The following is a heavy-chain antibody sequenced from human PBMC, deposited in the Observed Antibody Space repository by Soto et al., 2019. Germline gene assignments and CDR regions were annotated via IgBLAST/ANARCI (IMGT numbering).Heavy chain of an antibody. CDR2: ISAYNGNT. CDR1: GYTFTSYG. V-gene: IGHV1-18*04. CDR3: ARDLDIRSPKY. J-gene: IGHJ4*02. D-gene: IGHD3-3*01. Sequence: ASVKVSCKASGYTFTSYGISWVRQAPGQGLEWMGWISAYNGNTNYAQKLQGRVTMTTDTSPSTAYMELRRLRSDDTAVYYCARDLDIRSPKYWGQGTLGTVSS.